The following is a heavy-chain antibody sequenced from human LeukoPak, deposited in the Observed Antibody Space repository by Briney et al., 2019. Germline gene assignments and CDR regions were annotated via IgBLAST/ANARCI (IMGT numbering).Heavy chain of an antibody. CDR1: GFNVSSNY. Sequence: GGSLRLSCAASGFNVSSNYMTWIRQAPGKGLEWVSFIYGADAAYYAESVRGRFMISRDNLKNTLFLQMNSLRVEDTAVYYCVTSTGQQFIPYDYWGQGTHVTVSS. CDR3: VTSTGQQFIPYDY. V-gene: IGHV3-66*02. J-gene: IGHJ4*02. CDR2: IYGADAA. D-gene: IGHD6-13*01.